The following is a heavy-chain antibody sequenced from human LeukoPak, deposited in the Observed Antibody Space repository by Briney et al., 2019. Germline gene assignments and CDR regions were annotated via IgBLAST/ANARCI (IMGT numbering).Heavy chain of an antibody. Sequence: PGRSLRLSCAASGFTFSSYGMHWVRQAPGKGLEWVAVISYDGSNKYYADSVKGRFTISRDNSKNTLYLQMNSLRAEDTAVYYCAKDTGGYGALTFVYWGQGTLVTVSS. CDR3: AKDTGGYGALTFVY. CDR2: ISYDGSNK. CDR1: GFTFSSYG. J-gene: IGHJ4*02. V-gene: IGHV3-30*18. D-gene: IGHD4-17*01.